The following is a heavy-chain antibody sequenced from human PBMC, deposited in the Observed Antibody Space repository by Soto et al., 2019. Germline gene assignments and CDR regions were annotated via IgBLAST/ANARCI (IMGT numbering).Heavy chain of an antibody. CDR3: VRVTPGNNLYYFSGLGV. CDR2: IAYGGINT. J-gene: IGHJ6*04. CDR1: GFNFGTYA. Sequence: GSLRLSCVASGFNFGTYAIHWVRQAPGKGLQWVALIAYGGINTYYADSVKGRFTISRDNSKNTLHLQMNSLRPEDTGVYFCVRVTPGNNLYYFSGLGVWGKGTSVTVSS. D-gene: IGHD1-1*01. V-gene: IGHV3-30-3*01.